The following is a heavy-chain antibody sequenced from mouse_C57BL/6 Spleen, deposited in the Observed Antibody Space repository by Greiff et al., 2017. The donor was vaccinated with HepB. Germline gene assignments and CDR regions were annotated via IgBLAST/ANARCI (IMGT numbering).Heavy chain of an antibody. CDR1: GYTFTSYW. CDR3: ARGGSNYVGAMDY. J-gene: IGHJ4*01. Sequence: VKLQESGAELVKPGASVKMSCKASGYTFTSYWITWVKQRPGQGLEWIGDIYPGSGSTNYNEKFKSKATLTVDTSSSTAYMQLSSLTSEDSAVYYCARGGSNYVGAMDYWGQGTSVTVSS. D-gene: IGHD2-5*01. V-gene: IGHV1-55*01. CDR2: IYPGSGST.